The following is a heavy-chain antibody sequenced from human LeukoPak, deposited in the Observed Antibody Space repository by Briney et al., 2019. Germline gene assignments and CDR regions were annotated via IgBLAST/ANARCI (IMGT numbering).Heavy chain of an antibody. Sequence: GGSLRLSCAASGFTFSNYGTSWVRQAPGKGLEWVSGISGSGGTTYYADSVKGRFTVSRDNSKNTLYLQMNSLRAEDTAVYYCALIAVAGSPARPPDYWGQGTLVTVSS. CDR2: ISGSGGTT. CDR3: ALIAVAGSPARPPDY. CDR1: GFTFSNYG. D-gene: IGHD6-19*01. V-gene: IGHV3-23*01. J-gene: IGHJ4*02.